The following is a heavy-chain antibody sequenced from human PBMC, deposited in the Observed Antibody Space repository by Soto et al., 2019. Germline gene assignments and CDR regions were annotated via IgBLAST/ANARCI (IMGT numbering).Heavy chain of an antibody. V-gene: IGHV4-38-2*01. J-gene: IGHJ4*02. CDR3: VRVAGSASWYETDS. Sequence: SETLSLSCAVSGYSISSGYYWGWIRQPPGKGLEWLGTTYYGASSYYNPSLRSRITILLDASTNQLSLKLSSVTAADTAVYFCVRVAGSASWYETDSWGQGILVTVSS. D-gene: IGHD6-13*01. CDR2: TYYGASS. CDR1: GYSISSGYY.